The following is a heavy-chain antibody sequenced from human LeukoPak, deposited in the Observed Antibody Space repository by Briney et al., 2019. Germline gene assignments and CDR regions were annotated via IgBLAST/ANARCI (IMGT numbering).Heavy chain of an antibody. J-gene: IGHJ1*01. Sequence: SQTLSLTCTVAGGSISSGSYYWSWIRQPAGKGLEWIGRIYTSGSTNYNASLRSRVTISVDTSKNQFSLKLSSVTAADTAVYYCAREVYCGGDCHTPAEYFQHWGQGTLVTVSS. CDR1: GGSISSGSYY. CDR3: AREVYCGGDCHTPAEYFQH. D-gene: IGHD2-21*01. CDR2: IYTSGST. V-gene: IGHV4-61*02.